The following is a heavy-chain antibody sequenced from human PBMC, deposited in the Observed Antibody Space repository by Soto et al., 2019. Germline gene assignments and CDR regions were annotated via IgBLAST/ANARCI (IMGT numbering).Heavy chain of an antibody. CDR3: ARLGTVTFDY. J-gene: IGHJ4*02. Sequence: SETLSLTCTVSGGSISSYYWSWIRQPPGKGLEWIGYIYYSGSTNYNPSLKSRVTISVDTSKNQFSLKLSSVTAADTAVYYCARLGTVTFDYWGQGTLVTVSS. V-gene: IGHV4-59*08. D-gene: IGHD4-17*01. CDR2: IYYSGST. CDR1: GGSISSYY.